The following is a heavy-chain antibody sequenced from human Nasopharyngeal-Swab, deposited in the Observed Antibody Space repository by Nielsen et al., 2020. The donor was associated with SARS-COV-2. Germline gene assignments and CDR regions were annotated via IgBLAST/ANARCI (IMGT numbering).Heavy chain of an antibody. Sequence: VRQMPGKGLEWVAVIWCDGSNKYYADSVKGRFTISRDNSKNTLYLQMNSLRAEDTAVYYCARDYYGSGKGWFDPWGQGTLVTVSS. CDR2: IWCDGSNK. V-gene: IGHV3-33*01. J-gene: IGHJ5*02. D-gene: IGHD3-10*01. CDR3: ARDYYGSGKGWFDP.